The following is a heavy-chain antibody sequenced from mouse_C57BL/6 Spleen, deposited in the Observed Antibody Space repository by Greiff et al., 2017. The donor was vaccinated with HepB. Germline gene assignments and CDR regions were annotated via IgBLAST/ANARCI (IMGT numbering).Heavy chain of an antibody. Sequence: QVQLQQPGAELVKPGASVKLSCKASGYTFTSYWMHWVKQRPGQGLEWIGMIHPNSGSTNYNEKFKSKATLTVDKSSSTAYMQLSSLTSEDAAVYYCARALITTGGGDYWGQGTTLTVSS. D-gene: IGHD1-1*01. CDR3: ARALITTGGGDY. CDR1: GYTFTSYW. J-gene: IGHJ2*01. CDR2: IHPNSGST. V-gene: IGHV1-64*01.